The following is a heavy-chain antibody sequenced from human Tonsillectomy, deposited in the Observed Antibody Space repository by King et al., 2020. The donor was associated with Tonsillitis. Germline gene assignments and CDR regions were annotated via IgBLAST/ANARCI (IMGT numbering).Heavy chain of an antibody. Sequence: QLQESGPGLVKPSETLSLTCTVSGGSISTYYWSWIRQPPGKGLEWIGYIYYSGSTKSNPSLKSRVTISVDTSKNQFSLKLSSVTAADTAVYYCARSYLPHTYDYGMDVWGPGTTVTVSS. V-gene: IGHV4-59*01. CDR3: ARSYLPHTYDYGMDV. CDR2: IYYSGST. J-gene: IGHJ6*02. CDR1: GGSISTYY.